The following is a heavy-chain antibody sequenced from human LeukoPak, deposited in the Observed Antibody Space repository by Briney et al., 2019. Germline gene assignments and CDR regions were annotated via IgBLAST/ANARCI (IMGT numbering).Heavy chain of an antibody. CDR3: AKDKAGTIVWYGRWAIGLFDY. CDR2: ISADGGST. V-gene: IGHV3-43*02. J-gene: IGHJ4*02. D-gene: IGHD6-13*01. Sequence: GGSLRLSCAASGFNFDSYAMHWVRHAPGKGLQWISLISADGGSTYYADSVKGRFTISRDNSKNSLYLQMNSLTTEDTAFYYCAKDKAGTIVWYGRWAIGLFDYWGQGTLLTVSS. CDR1: GFNFDSYA.